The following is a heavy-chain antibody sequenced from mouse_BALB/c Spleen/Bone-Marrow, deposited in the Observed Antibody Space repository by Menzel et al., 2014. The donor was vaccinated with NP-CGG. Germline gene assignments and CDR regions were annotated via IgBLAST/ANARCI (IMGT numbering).Heavy chain of an antibody. Sequence: DVKLVESGGGLVQPGDSLRLSCATSGFTFSDFYMEWVRQPPGKRLEWIAASRNKAKHYTTEYSASVKGRFIVSRGTSQSIPYLQMNALRAEDTAIYYCARDVGYGNYFVYWGQGTLVTVSA. CDR2: SRNKAKHYTT. CDR1: GFTFSDFY. V-gene: IGHV7-1*02. CDR3: ARDVGYGNYFVY. D-gene: IGHD2-10*02. J-gene: IGHJ3*01.